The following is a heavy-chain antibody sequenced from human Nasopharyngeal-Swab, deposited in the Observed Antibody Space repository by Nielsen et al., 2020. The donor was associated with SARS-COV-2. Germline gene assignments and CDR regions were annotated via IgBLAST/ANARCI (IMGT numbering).Heavy chain of an antibody. D-gene: IGHD5-12*01. CDR3: VKDLAYDEVS. CDR2: ISSNGGST. V-gene: IGHV3-64D*06. CDR1: GFTFSSYA. J-gene: IGHJ5*02. Sequence: GESLKISCSASGFTFSSYAMHWVRQAPGKGLEYVSAISSNGGSTYYADSVKGRFTISRDNSKNTLYLQMSSLRAEDTAIYYCVKDLAYDEVSWGQGTLVTVSS.